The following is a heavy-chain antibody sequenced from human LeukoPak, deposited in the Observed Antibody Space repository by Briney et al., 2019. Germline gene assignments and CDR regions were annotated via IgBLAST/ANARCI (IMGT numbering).Heavy chain of an antibody. CDR2: IYYSGST. J-gene: IGHJ4*02. CDR3: AREPSDCSSTSCYLNYFDY. D-gene: IGHD2-2*01. CDR1: GGSISSGDYY. V-gene: IGHV4-30-4*08. Sequence: SETLSLTCTVSGGSISSGDYYWSWIRQPPGKCLEWIGYIYYSGSTYYNPSLKSRVTISVDTSKNQFSLKLSSVTAADTAVYYCAREPSDCSSTSCYLNYFDYWGQGTLVTVSS.